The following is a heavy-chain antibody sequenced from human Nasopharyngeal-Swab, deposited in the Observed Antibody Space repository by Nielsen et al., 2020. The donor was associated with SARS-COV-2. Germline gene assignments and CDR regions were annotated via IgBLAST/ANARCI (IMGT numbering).Heavy chain of an antibody. CDR1: GYTFTSYG. V-gene: IGHV1-18*01. CDR3: ARDVGNAAAAGSFDY. D-gene: IGHD6-13*01. J-gene: IGHJ4*02. CDR2: ISAYNGNT. Sequence: ASVKVSCKASGYTFTSYGISWVRQAPGQGLEWMGWISAYNGNTNYAQKLQGRVTMTTDTSTSTAYMELRSLRSDDTAVYYCARDVGNAAAAGSFDYWGQGTLVTVSS.